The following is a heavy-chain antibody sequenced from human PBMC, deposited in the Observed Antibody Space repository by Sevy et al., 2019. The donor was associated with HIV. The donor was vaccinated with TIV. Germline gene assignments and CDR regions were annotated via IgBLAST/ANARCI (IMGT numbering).Heavy chain of an antibody. CDR3: ARLPTGLQSFNYLLSTCFDS. D-gene: IGHD3-9*01. Sequence: LSLTCAASGFDFNHHWMSWVRQAPQKGLEWVANIKQDGSETYYVDSLEGRFTISRDNAKNSLSLQINDLRAEDTAVYYCARLPTGLQSFNYLLSTCFDSWGQGTLVTVSS. CDR2: IKQDGSET. V-gene: IGHV3-7*01. J-gene: IGHJ4*02. CDR1: GFDFNHHW.